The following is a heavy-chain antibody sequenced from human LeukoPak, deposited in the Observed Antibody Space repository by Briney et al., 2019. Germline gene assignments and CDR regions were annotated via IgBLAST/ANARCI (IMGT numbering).Heavy chain of an antibody. Sequence: SVKVSCKASGGTFSSYAISWVRQAPGQGLEWMGRIIPIFGTANYAQKFQGRVTITTDESTSTAYMELSSLRSEDTAVYYCAREESNQRGNYYYMDVWGKGTTVTVSS. CDR1: GGTFSSYA. J-gene: IGHJ6*03. V-gene: IGHV1-69*05. CDR2: IIPIFGTA. CDR3: AREESNQRGNYYYMDV. D-gene: IGHD4-11*01.